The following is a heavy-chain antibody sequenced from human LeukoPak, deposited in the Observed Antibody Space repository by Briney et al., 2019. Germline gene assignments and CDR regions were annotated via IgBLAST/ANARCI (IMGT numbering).Heavy chain of an antibody. CDR1: GYTFRSYG. Sequence: ASVKVSCKASGYTFRSYGMSWVRQAPGQGLEWIGWISIYNGNTYYAKTLQDRITVTADTSTNTVYKELRNLRSDDTALYFCARDSATFGAGSFYLPDFWGQGTLVTVSS. J-gene: IGHJ4*02. D-gene: IGHD3-10*01. V-gene: IGHV1-18*01. CDR3: ARDSATFGAGSFYLPDF. CDR2: ISIYNGNT.